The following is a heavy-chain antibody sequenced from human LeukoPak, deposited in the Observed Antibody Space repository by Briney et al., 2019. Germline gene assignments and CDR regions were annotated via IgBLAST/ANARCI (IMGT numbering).Heavy chain of an antibody. CDR1: GGSISSSSYY. CDR3: ARGEFTLERRGGRWFDP. Sequence: SETLSLTCTVSGGSISSSSYYWGWIRQPPGKGLEWIGSIYYSGSTYYNPSLKSRVTISVDTSKNQFSLKLSSVTAADTAVYYCARGEFTLERRGGRWFDPWGQGTLVTVSS. CDR2: IYYSGST. J-gene: IGHJ5*02. D-gene: IGHD1-1*01. V-gene: IGHV4-39*07.